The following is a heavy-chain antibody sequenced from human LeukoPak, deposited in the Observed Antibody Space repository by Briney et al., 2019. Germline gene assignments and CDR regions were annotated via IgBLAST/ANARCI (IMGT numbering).Heavy chain of an antibody. J-gene: IGHJ3*02. Sequence: ASVKVSCKASGYTFTSYGISWVRQAPGQGLEWMGWISAYNGNTNYAQKLQGRVTMTTDTPTSTAYMELRSLRSDDTAVYYCARVGFKIFGVAPSGGWAFDIWGQGTMVTVSS. CDR2: ISAYNGNT. D-gene: IGHD3-3*01. V-gene: IGHV1-18*01. CDR1: GYTFTSYG. CDR3: ARVGFKIFGVAPSGGWAFDI.